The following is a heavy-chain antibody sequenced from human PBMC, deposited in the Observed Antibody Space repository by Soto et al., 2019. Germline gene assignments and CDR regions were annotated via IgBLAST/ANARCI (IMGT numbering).Heavy chain of an antibody. Sequence: DVQLVESGGGLVQPGGSLRLSCTASGLIFSNYWMTWVRQAPGKGPEWVANIKVDGSQIDYVDSVKGRFTVSRDNAKNSVYLQMNTLSVEDTAIYYCARGGSDSSWYWRDWGQGALVTVSS. D-gene: IGHD6-13*01. CDR2: IKVDGSQI. CDR3: ARGGSDSSWYWRD. V-gene: IGHV3-7*04. J-gene: IGHJ4*02. CDR1: GLIFSNYW.